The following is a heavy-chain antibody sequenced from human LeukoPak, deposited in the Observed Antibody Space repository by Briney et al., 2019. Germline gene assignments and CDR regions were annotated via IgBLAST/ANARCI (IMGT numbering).Heavy chain of an antibody. CDR3: ARVHGAGVVITDAFDI. CDR2: ISSSSSTI. V-gene: IGHV3-48*01. Sequence: GGSLRLSCAASGFTFSSYSMNWVRQAPGKGLEWVSYISSSSSTIYYADSVKGRFTISRDNAKNSLYLQMNSLRAEDTAVYYCARVHGAGVVITDAFDIWGQGTMVTVSS. CDR1: GFTFSSYS. J-gene: IGHJ3*02. D-gene: IGHD3-22*01.